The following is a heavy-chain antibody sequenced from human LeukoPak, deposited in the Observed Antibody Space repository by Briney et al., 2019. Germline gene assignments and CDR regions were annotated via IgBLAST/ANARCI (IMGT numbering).Heavy chain of an antibody. CDR1: GFTFSSYA. Sequence: PGGALRLSCAASGFTFSSYAMHWVRQAPGKGLERLAVISYDGSNKYYADSVKGRFTISRDNSKNTLYLQMNSLRAEDTAVYYCARYCSSTSCYGAFDIWGQGAMVTVSS. V-gene: IGHV3-30-3*01. J-gene: IGHJ3*02. CDR3: ARYCSSTSCYGAFDI. D-gene: IGHD2-2*01. CDR2: ISYDGSNK.